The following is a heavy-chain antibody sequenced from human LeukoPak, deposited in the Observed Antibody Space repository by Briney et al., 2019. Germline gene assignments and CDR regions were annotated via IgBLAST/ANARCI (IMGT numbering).Heavy chain of an antibody. J-gene: IGHJ5*02. CDR1: GGLVDSYY. V-gene: IGHV4-4*08. CDR2: IHTSDS. Sequence: PSETLSLTCTVSGGLVDSYYWHWIRQSPGKGLEWIANIHTSDSNYNPSLKSRVIVSVDTSRNEVSLKVTSVTTADTAAYYCARGFFYSGKYGWLDPWGQGTLVTVSS. CDR3: ARGFFYSGKYGWLDP. D-gene: IGHD1-26*01.